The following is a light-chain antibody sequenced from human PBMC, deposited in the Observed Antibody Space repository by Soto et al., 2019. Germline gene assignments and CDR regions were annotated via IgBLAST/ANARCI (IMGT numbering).Light chain of an antibody. Sequence: DIQMTQSPSSVSASVGDRVTITFRASQGISSYLNWYQQKPGKAPELLIYAASTLQSGVPSRFSGSGSGTDFTLTISCLQSEDFATYYCQQYYSFPPGFGQGTRLEIK. CDR1: QGISSY. V-gene: IGKV1-12*01. J-gene: IGKJ5*01. CDR3: QQYYSFPPG. CDR2: AAS.